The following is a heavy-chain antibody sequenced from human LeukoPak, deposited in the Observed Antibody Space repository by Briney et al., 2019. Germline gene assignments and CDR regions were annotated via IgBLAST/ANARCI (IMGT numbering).Heavy chain of an antibody. CDR1: GFTVSSNY. Sequence: PGGSLRLSCAVSGFTVSSNYMSWVRQAPGKGLEWVSLIYSGGSTYYADSVKGRFTISRDNSKNTLYLQMNSQRAEDTAVYYCARRGYDYGSPFDYWGQGTLVTVSS. V-gene: IGHV3-53*01. CDR3: ARRGYDYGSPFDY. J-gene: IGHJ4*02. CDR2: IYSGGST. D-gene: IGHD5-18*01.